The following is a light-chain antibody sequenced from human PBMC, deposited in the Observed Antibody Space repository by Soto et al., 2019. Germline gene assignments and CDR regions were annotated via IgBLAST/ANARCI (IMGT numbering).Light chain of an antibody. Sequence: DIQMTQSPSTLSASVGDRVTITCRASQSISSWLAWYQQKPGKAPKLLIYKASSLESGVPSRFSGSGSGTEFTLTISSLQPDDFATYYCKQYNSYRGTFGQGTKVDI. CDR2: KAS. CDR3: KQYNSYRGT. CDR1: QSISSW. J-gene: IGKJ1*01. V-gene: IGKV1-5*03.